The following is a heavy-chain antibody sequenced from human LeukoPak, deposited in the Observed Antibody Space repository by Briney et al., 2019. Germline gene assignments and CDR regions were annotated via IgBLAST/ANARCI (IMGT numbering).Heavy chain of an antibody. D-gene: IGHD6-13*01. V-gene: IGHV1-69*13. Sequence: SVKVSCKASGGTFSSYAISWVRQAPGQGLEWMGGIIPIFGTTKYAQRFQGRVTITADESTSTAYMELSSLRTEDTAVYYCARDNIRGGKGIAAAGGYYWGQGTLVTVSS. CDR1: GGTFSSYA. J-gene: IGHJ4*02. CDR2: IIPIFGTT. CDR3: ARDNIRGGKGIAAAGGYY.